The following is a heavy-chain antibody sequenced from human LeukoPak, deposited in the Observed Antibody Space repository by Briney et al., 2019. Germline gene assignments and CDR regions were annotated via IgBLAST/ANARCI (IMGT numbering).Heavy chain of an antibody. CDR3: ASWGAGGNS. CDR2: INPDGSAK. CDR1: GFTLSTYW. V-gene: IGHV3-7*01. D-gene: IGHD3-16*01. Sequence: PGGSLRLSCEASGFTLSTYWMNWVRQAPGKGLEWVANINPDGSAKRYVDSVKGRFTIARDNADNSLSLKMNSLRAEDTAVYYCASWGAGGNSWGQGTLVTVSS. J-gene: IGHJ4*02.